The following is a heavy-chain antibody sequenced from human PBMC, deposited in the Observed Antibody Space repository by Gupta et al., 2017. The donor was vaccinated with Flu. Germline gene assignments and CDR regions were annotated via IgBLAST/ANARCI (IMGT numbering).Heavy chain of an antibody. J-gene: IGHJ3*02. V-gene: IGHV4-61*02. CDR3: ASERYISWDGDAFDI. D-gene: IGHD1-26*01. CDR1: GGSISSGRHY. Sequence: QVQLQESGPGLVKSSQTLSLTCTVSGGSISSGRHYWSWIRQSAGKGLEWIGRIHVNGKINYNPSLNSRATISTDTSKNQFSLKLSSVTAADTAVYYCASERYISWDGDAFDIWGQGTMVTVSS. CDR2: IHVNGKI.